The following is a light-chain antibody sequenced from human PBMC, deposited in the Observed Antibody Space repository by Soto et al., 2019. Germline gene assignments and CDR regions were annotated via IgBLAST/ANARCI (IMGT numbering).Light chain of an antibody. V-gene: IGKV4-1*01. CDR2: WAS. J-gene: IGKJ1*01. Sequence: IVMTQSPDSLAVSLGERATINCKSSQSVLFSSNNKNYLTWYQQKPGQPPKLLIYWASTRGSGVPDRFSGRGSGTDFTLTISSLQAEDGAVYYCQQYYDTPWTFGQGTKVEIK. CDR1: QSVLFSSNNKNY. CDR3: QQYYDTPWT.